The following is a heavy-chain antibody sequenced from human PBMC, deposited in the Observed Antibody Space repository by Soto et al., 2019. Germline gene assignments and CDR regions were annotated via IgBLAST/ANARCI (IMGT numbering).Heavy chain of an antibody. CDR3: ARLTDDYGAPNWFDP. Sequence: SETLSLTCTVSGGSISSYYWSWILQPPWKGLEWIGYIYYSGSTNYNPSLKSRVTISVDTSKNQFSLKLSSVTAADTAVYYCARLTDDYGAPNWFDPWGQGTLVTVSS. CDR2: IYYSGST. CDR1: GGSISSYY. J-gene: IGHJ5*02. V-gene: IGHV4-59*08. D-gene: IGHD4-17*01.